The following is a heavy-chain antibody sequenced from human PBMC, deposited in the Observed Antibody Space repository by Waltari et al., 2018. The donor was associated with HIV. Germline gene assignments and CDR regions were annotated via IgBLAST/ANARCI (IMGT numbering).Heavy chain of an antibody. CDR2: TYYRSKWYS. J-gene: IGHJ6*02. CDR1: GDTVSSSNSA. V-gene: IGHV6-1*01. CDR3: ARDGPGDYYYYGVDV. Sequence: QQSGPGLLKSSPTLSLTCAISGDTVSSSNSAWNWIRQSPSRGLEWLGRTYYRSKWYSDYALAVRSRITIRADTSKNQFSLQLNSVTPEDTAVYFCARDGPGDYYYYGVDVWGLGTTITVSS. D-gene: IGHD1-1*01.